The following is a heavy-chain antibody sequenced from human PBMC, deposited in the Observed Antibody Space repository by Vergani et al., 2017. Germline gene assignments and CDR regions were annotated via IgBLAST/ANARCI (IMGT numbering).Heavy chain of an antibody. V-gene: IGHV3-23*01. J-gene: IGHJ4*02. Sequence: EVQLLESGGSLKQPGGSVRLSCAASGFTFSTYAMHWVRQAPGKGLELVSALTGGGGSTYYADSSKGRFIISRDNSRDTLYLQMNSLRPEDTATYYCVKDAGSYENFFDSWGQGTLVTVSS. D-gene: IGHD1-26*01. CDR2: LTGGGGST. CDR1: GFTFSTYA. CDR3: VKDAGSYENFFDS.